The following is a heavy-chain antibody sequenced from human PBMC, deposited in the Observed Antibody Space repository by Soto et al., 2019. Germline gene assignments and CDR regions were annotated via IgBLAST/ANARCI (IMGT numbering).Heavy chain of an antibody. V-gene: IGHV4-34*01. CDR2: INHSGNT. J-gene: IGHJ4*02. CDR1: GGTFSGYY. Sequence: PSEPLCLTCAVYGGTFSGYYWTGIGQTPGKWLEWIGEINHSGNTHYNPSLKSRVTISVDTSKNQFSLKLSSVTAADTAVYYCARVRGPTDLYYFDFWGQGALVTVSS. CDR3: ARVRGPTDLYYFDF.